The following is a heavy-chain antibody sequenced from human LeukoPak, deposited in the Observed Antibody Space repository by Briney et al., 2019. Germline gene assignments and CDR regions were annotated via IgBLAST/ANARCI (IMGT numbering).Heavy chain of an antibody. D-gene: IGHD2-15*01. Sequence: GGSLRLSCGASGFTFSSYSLSWVRQAPGKGLEWVSSISSSSVYIYYADSVKGRFTLSRDNAKNSLFLQMNSLRAEDTAVYYCARRSCSGVNCYPDYWGQGTLVTVSS. CDR2: ISSSSVYI. J-gene: IGHJ4*02. V-gene: IGHV3-21*01. CDR3: ARRSCSGVNCYPDY. CDR1: GFTFSSYS.